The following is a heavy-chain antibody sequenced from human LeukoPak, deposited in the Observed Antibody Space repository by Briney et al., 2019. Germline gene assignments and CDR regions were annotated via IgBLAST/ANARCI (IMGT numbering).Heavy chain of an antibody. D-gene: IGHD3-16*02. Sequence: ASVKVSCKASGYTFTSYDINWVRQATGQGLEWMGWMNPNSGNTGYAQKFQGRVTMTTDTSTSTAYMELRSLRSDDTAVYYCARGSWLSYPVDYWGQGTLVTVSS. J-gene: IGHJ4*02. CDR2: MNPNSGNT. V-gene: IGHV1-8*01. CDR3: ARGSWLSYPVDY. CDR1: GYTFTSYD.